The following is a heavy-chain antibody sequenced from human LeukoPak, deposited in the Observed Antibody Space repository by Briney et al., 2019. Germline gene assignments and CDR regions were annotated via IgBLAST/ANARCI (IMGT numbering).Heavy chain of an antibody. CDR2: ISAYNGNT. CDR3: ARDGHTAMVMFGY. J-gene: IGHJ4*02. V-gene: IGHV1-18*01. Sequence: ASVKVSCKASGYTFTGYGISWVRQAPGQGLEWTGWISAYNGNTNYAQKLQGRVTMTTDTSTTTAYMEVRSLRSDDTAVYYCARDGHTAMVMFGYWGQGTLVTVSS. CDR1: GYTFTGYG. D-gene: IGHD5-18*01.